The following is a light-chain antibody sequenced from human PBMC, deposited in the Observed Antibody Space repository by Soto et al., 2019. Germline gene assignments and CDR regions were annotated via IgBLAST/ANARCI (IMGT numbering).Light chain of an antibody. J-gene: IGKJ5*01. CDR3: QHYNSYSEA. Sequence: EIVLPQSPATLSVSPGERATLSCRASQSVRTNLAWYQQKPGQAPRLLIYGASTRATGIPARFSGSGSGTEFTLTISSLQPDDFATYYCQHYNSYSEAFGQGTRLE. CDR2: GAS. CDR1: QSVRTN. V-gene: IGKV3-15*01.